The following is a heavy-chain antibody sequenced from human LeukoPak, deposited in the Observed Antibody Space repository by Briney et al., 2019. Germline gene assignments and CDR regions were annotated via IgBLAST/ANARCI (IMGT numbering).Heavy chain of an antibody. CDR1: GFTFSSYS. J-gene: IGHJ4*02. V-gene: IGHV3-21*01. CDR2: ISSSSSYI. Sequence: GGSLRLSCAASGFTFSSYSMNWVRQAPGKGLEWVSSISSSSSYIYYAASVKGRFTISRDNAKSSLYLQMNSLRAEDTAVYYCARDKYGSFDYWGQGTLVTVS. CDR3: ARDKYGSFDY. D-gene: IGHD3-10*01.